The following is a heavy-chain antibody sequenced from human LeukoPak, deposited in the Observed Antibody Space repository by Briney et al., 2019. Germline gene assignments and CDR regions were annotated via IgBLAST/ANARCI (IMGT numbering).Heavy chain of an antibody. Sequence: SETLSLTCAVSGYSISSGYYWGWIRQPPGKGLEWIGSIYHSGSTYYNPSLKSRVTISVDTSKNQFSLKLSSVTAADTAVHYCARDKYSSSWGGDWFDPWGQGTLVTVSS. V-gene: IGHV4-38-2*02. J-gene: IGHJ5*02. CDR3: ARDKYSSSWGGDWFDP. CDR2: IYHSGST. D-gene: IGHD6-13*01. CDR1: GYSISSGYY.